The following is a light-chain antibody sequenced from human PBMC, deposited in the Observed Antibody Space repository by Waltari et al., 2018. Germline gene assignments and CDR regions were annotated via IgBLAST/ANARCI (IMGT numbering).Light chain of an antibody. CDR2: DAS. V-gene: IGKV3-11*01. CDR1: QSVSSY. CDR3: HHRT. Sequence: EIVLTQSPATQALSPGERAPRSCRASQSVSSYLAWYQQKPGQPPRLLIYDASKRATGIPARFSGSGSGTDFTLTISSLEPEDFAVYYCHHRTFGQGTKVEV. J-gene: IGKJ1*01.